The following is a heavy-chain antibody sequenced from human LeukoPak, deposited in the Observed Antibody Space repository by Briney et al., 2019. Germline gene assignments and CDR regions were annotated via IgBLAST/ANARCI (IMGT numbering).Heavy chain of an antibody. CDR1: GGSISSSSYY. CDR2: IYYSGST. Sequence: SETLSLTCTVSGGSISSSSYYWGWIRQPPGKGLEWIGSIYYSGSTYYNPSLKSRVTISVETSKNQFSLKLSSVTAADKAVYYCARENVIVGAIADYWGQGTLVTVSS. V-gene: IGHV4-39*07. J-gene: IGHJ4*02. CDR3: ARENVIVGAIADY. D-gene: IGHD1-26*01.